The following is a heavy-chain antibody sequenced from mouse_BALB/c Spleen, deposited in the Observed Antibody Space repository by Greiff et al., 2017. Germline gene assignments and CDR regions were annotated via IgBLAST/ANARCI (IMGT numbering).Heavy chain of an antibody. CDR1: GFDFSRYW. CDR3: ARGPLNYYAMDY. V-gene: IGHV4-1*02. CDR2: INPDSSTI. Sequence: EVKVIESGGGLVQPGGSLKLSCAASGFDFSRYWMSWVRQAPGKGLEWIGEINPDSSTINYTPSLKDKFIISRDNAKNTLYLQMSKVRSEDTALYYCARGPLNYYAMDYWGQGTSVTVSS. J-gene: IGHJ4*01.